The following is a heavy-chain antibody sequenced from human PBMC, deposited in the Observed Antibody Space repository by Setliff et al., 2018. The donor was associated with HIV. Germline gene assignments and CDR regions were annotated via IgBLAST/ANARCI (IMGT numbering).Heavy chain of an antibody. CDR2: INHSEST. CDR3: ARDQGYSYGFYAFDI. J-gene: IGHJ3*02. V-gene: IGHV4-39*07. D-gene: IGHD5-18*01. Sequence: PSETLSLTCTVSGASISSSGYYWGWIRQSPGKGLEWIGEINHSESTNYNPSVKRRVTISIDTSKNQFSLKLSSVTAADTAVYYCARDQGYSYGFYAFDIWGQGTMVTVSS. CDR1: GASISSSGYY.